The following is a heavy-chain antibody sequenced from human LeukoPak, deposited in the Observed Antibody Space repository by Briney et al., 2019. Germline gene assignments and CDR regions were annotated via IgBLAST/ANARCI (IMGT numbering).Heavy chain of an antibody. CDR3: ARSRLLPDY. V-gene: IGHV4-34*01. Sequence: SETLSLTCAVYGGSFSGYYWSWIRQPPGKGLEWIGEINHSGSTNYNPSLKSRVTISVDTSKNQFSLKLSSVTAADTAVYYCARSRLLPDYCGQGTLVTVSS. CDR1: GGSFSGYY. J-gene: IGHJ4*02. CDR2: INHSGST. D-gene: IGHD3-22*01.